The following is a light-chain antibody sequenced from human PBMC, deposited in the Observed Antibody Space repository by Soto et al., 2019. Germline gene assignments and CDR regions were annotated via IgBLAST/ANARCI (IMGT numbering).Light chain of an antibody. CDR1: QGIRSY. J-gene: IGKJ1*01. V-gene: IGKV1-9*01. CDR3: QHLNGYPRT. CDR2: AAS. Sequence: DIQLTQSPFFLSASVGDRVTITCRASQGIRSYLAWYQQKPGKAPNLLIYAASTLQSGVPSRFSGSGSGTEFTLTISSLQPQDFATYYCQHLNGYPRTFGQGTKVEIK.